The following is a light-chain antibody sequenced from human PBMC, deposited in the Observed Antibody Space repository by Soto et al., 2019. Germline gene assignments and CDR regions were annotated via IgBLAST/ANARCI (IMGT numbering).Light chain of an antibody. CDR1: QSVSSSY. CDR3: PQEVPSTPSWT. Sequence: ETVLTQSPGTLSLSPGEGATLSCRASQSVSSSYLAWYQQKPGQTPRLLIYGASNRATGIPDRFSGSGSGKEFHLTIHRLEPEDFAVDYWPQEVPSTPSWTFGQGTKVEIK. V-gene: IGKV3-20*01. CDR2: GAS. J-gene: IGKJ1*01.